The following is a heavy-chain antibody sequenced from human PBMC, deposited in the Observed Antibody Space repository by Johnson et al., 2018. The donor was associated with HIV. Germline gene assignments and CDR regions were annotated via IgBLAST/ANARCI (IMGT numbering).Heavy chain of an antibody. J-gene: IGHJ3*02. CDR2: IYSGGSA. CDR3: ARHSDPWFVSGYYNGAFDI. V-gene: IGHV3-66*04. CDR1: GFTFSNNY. Sequence: VQLVESGGGLVQPGGSLRLSCAASGFTFSNNYMSWVRQAPGQGLEWVSLIYSGGSAYYADSVKGRFTISRDNSRNTLYLQMNSLRAEDTAVYYCARHSDPWFVSGYYNGAFDIWGQGTMVTVSS. D-gene: IGHD3-22*01.